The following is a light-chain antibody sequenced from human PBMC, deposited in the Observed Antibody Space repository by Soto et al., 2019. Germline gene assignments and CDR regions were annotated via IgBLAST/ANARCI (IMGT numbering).Light chain of an antibody. Sequence: QSVLTQPPSASGSPGQSVTISCTGTSSDVGGYKDVSWYQQHPGKAPKLMIYEVSKRPSGVPDRFSGSKSGNTASLTVSGLQAEDEADYYCSSYAGSNNFVVFGGGTKVTVL. CDR3: SSYAGSNNFVV. V-gene: IGLV2-8*01. CDR1: SSDVGGYKD. J-gene: IGLJ2*01. CDR2: EVS.